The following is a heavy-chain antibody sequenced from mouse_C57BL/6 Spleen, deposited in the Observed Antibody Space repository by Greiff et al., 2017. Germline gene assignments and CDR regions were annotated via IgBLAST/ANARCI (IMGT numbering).Heavy chain of an antibody. CDR2: IDPETGGT. Sequence: QVQLQQSGAELVRPGASVTLSCKASGYTFTDYEMHWVKQTPVHGLEWIGAIDPETGGTAYNQKFKGKAILTADKSSSTASMELRSLTSEDSAVYYCTMGLRNYARDYWGQGTSVTVSS. D-gene: IGHD2-4*01. CDR1: GYTFTDYE. V-gene: IGHV1-15*01. CDR3: TMGLRNYARDY. J-gene: IGHJ4*01.